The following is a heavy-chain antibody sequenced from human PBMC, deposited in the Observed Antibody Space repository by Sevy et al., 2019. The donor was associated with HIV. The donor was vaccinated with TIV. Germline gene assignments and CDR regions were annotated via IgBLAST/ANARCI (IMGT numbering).Heavy chain of an antibody. D-gene: IGHD3-16*01. CDR1: GFTFSSYA. CDR3: ARERGPLTMSDY. Sequence: GGSLRLSCAASGFTFSSYAVHWVRQAPGKGLEWVAVISYDGSNKYYADSVKGRFTISRDNSKNTLYLQMNSLRAEDTAVYYCARERGPLTMSDYWGQGTLVTVSS. V-gene: IGHV3-30-3*01. J-gene: IGHJ4*02. CDR2: ISYDGSNK.